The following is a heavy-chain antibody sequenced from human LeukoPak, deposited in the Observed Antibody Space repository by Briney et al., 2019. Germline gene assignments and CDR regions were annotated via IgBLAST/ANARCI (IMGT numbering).Heavy chain of an antibody. CDR3: ATDLHGSGKGAFDI. V-gene: IGHV3-20*04. Sequence: GGSLRLSCAASGFTFDDYGMSWVRQAPGKGLEWVSGINWNGGSTGYADSVKGRFTISRDNAKNSLYLQMNSLRAEDTALYYCATDLHGSGKGAFDIWGQGTMVTVSS. D-gene: IGHD3-10*01. CDR2: INWNGGST. J-gene: IGHJ3*02. CDR1: GFTFDDYG.